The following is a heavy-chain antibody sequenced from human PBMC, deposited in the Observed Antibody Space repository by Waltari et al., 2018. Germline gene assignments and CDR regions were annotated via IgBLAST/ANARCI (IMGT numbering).Heavy chain of an antibody. CDR3: TTQCSGGSCYPFDY. CDR2: IKSKTDGGTT. J-gene: IGHJ4*02. D-gene: IGHD2-15*01. CDR1: GFTFSNAW. Sequence: EVQLVESGGGLVKPGGSLRLSCAASGFTFSNAWMSWVRQAPGKGLEWVGRIKSKTDGGTTDYAAPVKGRFTISRDDSKNTLYLQMNSLKTEDTAVYYCTTQCSGGSCYPFDYWGQGTLVTVSS. V-gene: IGHV3-15*01.